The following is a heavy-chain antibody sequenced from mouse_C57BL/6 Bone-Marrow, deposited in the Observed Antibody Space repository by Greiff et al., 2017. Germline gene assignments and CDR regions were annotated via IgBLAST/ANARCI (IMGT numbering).Heavy chain of an antibody. D-gene: IGHD1-1*01. CDR1: GYSFTGYW. V-gene: IGHV1-9*01. J-gene: IGHJ2*01. CDR2: IFPGSGST. CDR3: AMCPLRQGDY. Sequence: QVQLQQSGAELMKPGASVKLSCKASGYSFTGYWIEWVKQRPGNGLEWIGEIFPGSGSTTYNEKFKGKATFTADTSSNTAYMQHSSLTTEDSASYYCAMCPLRQGDYWGQGTTLTVSS.